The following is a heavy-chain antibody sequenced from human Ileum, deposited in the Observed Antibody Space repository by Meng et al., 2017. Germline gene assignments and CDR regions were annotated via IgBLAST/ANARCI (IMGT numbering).Heavy chain of an antibody. CDR2: INHSGSS. V-gene: IGHV4-34*02. Sequence: QVRLQQWGAGLLKPSETLSLTCAVYGVSFSGNYWSWVRQTPGEGLEWIAEINHSGSSNYNPSFQSRVTISVDRPRNQFSLKLSSVTAADTGVYYCARPAGYSSDWYKYFQHWGQGTLVTVSS. J-gene: IGHJ1*01. CDR1: GVSFSGNY. CDR3: ARPAGYSSDWYKYFQH. D-gene: IGHD6-13*01.